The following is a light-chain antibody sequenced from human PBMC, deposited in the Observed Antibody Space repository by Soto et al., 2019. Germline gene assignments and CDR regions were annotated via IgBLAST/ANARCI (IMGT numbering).Light chain of an antibody. CDR1: QTISSW. V-gene: IGKV1-5*03. Sequence: IQIRYSPYPRSGSVVDSVAINCRASQTISSWLAWYQQKPGKAPKLLIYKASTLKSGVPSRFSGSGSGTEFTLTISSLQPDDFATYYCQQDNSYSTELGQGSKVEIK. CDR2: KAS. J-gene: IGKJ1*01. CDR3: QQDNSYSTE.